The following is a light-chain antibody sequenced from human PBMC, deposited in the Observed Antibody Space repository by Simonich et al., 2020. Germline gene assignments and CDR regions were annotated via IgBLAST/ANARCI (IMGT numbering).Light chain of an antibody. J-gene: IGKJ1*01. V-gene: IGKV4-1*01. CDR2: WAA. CDR1: QSVLYSSNNKNY. CDR3: QQYYSTPRT. Sequence: DIVMTQSPDSLAVSLGERATINCKSSQSVLYSSNNKNYLAWYQQKPGQPLKLPIYWAATRESGVPDRFSSCGSGTDFTLTISSLQAEVVAVYYCQQYYSTPRTFGQGTKVEIK.